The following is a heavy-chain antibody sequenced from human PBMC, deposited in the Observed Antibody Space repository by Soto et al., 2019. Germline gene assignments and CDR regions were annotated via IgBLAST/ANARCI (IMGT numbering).Heavy chain of an antibody. J-gene: IGHJ3*02. CDR1: GGSISSGGYY. CDR3: ARERSVRWDAFDI. CDR2: IYYSGST. V-gene: IGHV4-31*11. D-gene: IGHD4-17*01. Sequence: SETLSLTCAVSGGSISSGGYYWSWIRQHPGKGLEWIGYIYYSGSTYYNPSLKSRVTISVDTSKNQFSLKLSSVTAADTAVYYCARERSVRWDAFDIWGQGTMVTVSS.